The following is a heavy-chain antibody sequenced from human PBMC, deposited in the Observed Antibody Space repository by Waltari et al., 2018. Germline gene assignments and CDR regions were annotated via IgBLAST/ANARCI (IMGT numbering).Heavy chain of an antibody. J-gene: IGHJ4*02. Sequence: QVQLVQSGAEVKKPGASVKVPCKASGYTFTSYDINWVRQATGQGLEWMGWMNPNSVNTGYSQKFQGRVTITRNTSISTSYMELGSLRSEDTAVYYCARRRGMRQQLALDYWGQGTLVTVSS. CDR1: GYTFTSYD. CDR3: ARRRGMRQQLALDY. D-gene: IGHD6-13*01. CDR2: MNPNSVNT. V-gene: IGHV1-8*03.